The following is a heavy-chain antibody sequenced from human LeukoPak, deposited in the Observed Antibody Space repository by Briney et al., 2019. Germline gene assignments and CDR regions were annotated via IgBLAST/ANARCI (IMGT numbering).Heavy chain of an antibody. CDR3: ASPLNYYDSSMPGWYFDL. CDR1: GFTFSDYS. J-gene: IGHJ2*01. CDR2: ISDDSNYI. D-gene: IGHD3-22*01. Sequence: GGSLRLSCAASGFTFSDYSMNWVRQAPGKGLEWVSSISDDSNYIYYADSVKGRFTISRDNAKNSLYLQMNSLRAEDTAVYYCASPLNYYDSSMPGWYFDLWGRGTLVTVSS. V-gene: IGHV3-21*01.